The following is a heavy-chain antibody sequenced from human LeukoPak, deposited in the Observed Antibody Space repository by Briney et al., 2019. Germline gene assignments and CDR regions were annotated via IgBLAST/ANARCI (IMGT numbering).Heavy chain of an antibody. V-gene: IGHV1-46*01. CDR2: INPSGGST. CDR1: GYTFTSYY. J-gene: IGHJ3*02. Sequence: ASVKVSCKASGYTFTSYYMHWVRQAPGQGLEWMGIINPSGGSTSYAQKFQGRVTMTRDTSTSTVYMELSSLRSEDTAVYYCARDPFKVATISGNDAFDIWGQGTMVTVSS. CDR3: ARDPFKVATISGNDAFDI. D-gene: IGHD5-12*01.